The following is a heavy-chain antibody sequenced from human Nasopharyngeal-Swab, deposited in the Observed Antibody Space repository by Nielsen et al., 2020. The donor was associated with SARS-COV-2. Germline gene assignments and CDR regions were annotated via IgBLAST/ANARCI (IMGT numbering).Heavy chain of an antibody. CDR2: IWYDGSNK. J-gene: IGHJ4*02. D-gene: IGHD6-19*01. CDR3: AKGNMAVAFDY. Sequence: WIRQPPGKGLEWVAVIWYDGSNKYYADSVKGRLTISRDNSKNTLYLQMNSLRAEDTAVYYCAKGNMAVAFDYWGQGTLVTVSS. V-gene: IGHV3-33*06.